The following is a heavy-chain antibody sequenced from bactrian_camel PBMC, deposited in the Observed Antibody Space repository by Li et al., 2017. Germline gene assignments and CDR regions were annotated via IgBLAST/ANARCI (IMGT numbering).Heavy chain of an antibody. CDR1: GYAYSNIMYC. CDR2: IERDGAA. V-gene: IGHV3S53*01. J-gene: IGHJ6*01. D-gene: IGHD1*01. CDR3: AAGGTRFEGDTCDYNS. Sequence: HVQLVESGGGSVQAGGSLRLSCVVSGYAYSNIMYCTGWFRQAPGKEREEVAIIERDGAARYAESVKGRFTISQDVAKMTMYLQMNDLKPEDSNMYSCAAGGTRFEGDTCDYNSWGQGTQVTV.